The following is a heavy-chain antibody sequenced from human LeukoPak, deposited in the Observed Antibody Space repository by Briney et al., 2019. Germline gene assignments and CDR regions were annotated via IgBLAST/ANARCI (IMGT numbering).Heavy chain of an antibody. CDR3: AKPGGITFGGVIVTFDY. D-gene: IGHD3-16*02. V-gene: IGHV3-23*01. J-gene: IGHJ4*02. CDR1: GFTFSSYA. CDR2: ISGSRGST. Sequence: GGSLRLSCAASGFTFSSYAMSWVRQAPGKGLEWVSAISGSRGSTYYADSVKGRFTISRDNSKNTLYLQMNSLRAEDTAVYYCAKPGGITFGGVIVTFDYWGQGTLVTVSS.